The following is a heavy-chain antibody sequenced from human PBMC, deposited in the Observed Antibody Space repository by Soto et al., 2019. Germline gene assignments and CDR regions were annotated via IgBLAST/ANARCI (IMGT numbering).Heavy chain of an antibody. Sequence: PGGSLRLSCAVSGFTLTTYSMNWVRQAPGKGLEWISFINKNGFTIYYADSVKGRFTISRDYAKNSLYLQTDSLRHEDTAVYYCERGAVTGHSLFDYWGLGTLVTVYS. CDR2: INKNGFTI. CDR1: GFTLTTYS. D-gene: IGHD6-19*01. CDR3: ERGAVTGHSLFDY. V-gene: IGHV3-48*02. J-gene: IGHJ4*02.